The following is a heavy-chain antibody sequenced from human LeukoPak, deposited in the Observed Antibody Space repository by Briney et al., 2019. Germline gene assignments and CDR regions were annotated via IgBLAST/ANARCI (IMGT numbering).Heavy chain of an antibody. CDR3: AQITMVRGYLDY. J-gene: IGHJ4*02. Sequence: SKTLSLTCTVSGYSISSGYYWGWIRQPPGKGLEWIGSIYHSGSTYYNPSLKSRVTISVDTSKNQFSLKLSSVTAADTAVYYCAQITMVRGYLDYWGQGTLVTVSS. D-gene: IGHD3-10*01. CDR2: IYHSGST. V-gene: IGHV4-38-2*02. CDR1: GYSISSGYY.